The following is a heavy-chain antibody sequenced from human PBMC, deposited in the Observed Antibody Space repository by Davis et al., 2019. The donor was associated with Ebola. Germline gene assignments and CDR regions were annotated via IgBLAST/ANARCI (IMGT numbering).Heavy chain of an antibody. D-gene: IGHD3-3*01. Sequence: MPSETLSLTCTVSGGSISSGGYYWSWIRQHPGKGLEWIGYIYYSGSTYYNPSLKSRVTISVDTSKNQFSLKLSSVTAADTAVYYCATNRRDDFWSGYLDYWGQGTLVTVSS. CDR3: ATNRRDDFWSGYLDY. CDR2: IYYSGST. J-gene: IGHJ4*02. V-gene: IGHV4-31*03. CDR1: GGSISSGGYY.